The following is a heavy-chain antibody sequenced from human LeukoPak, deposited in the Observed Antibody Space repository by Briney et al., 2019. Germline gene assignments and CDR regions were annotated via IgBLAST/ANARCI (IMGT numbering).Heavy chain of an antibody. CDR3: ARNGYCSGGSCDRFDH. CDR1: GGTFSSYA. CDR2: IIPIFGTA. V-gene: IGHV1-69*13. J-gene: IGHJ5*02. Sequence: GASVKVSCKASGGTFSSYAISWVRQAPGQGLEGMGRIIPIFGTANYAQKFQGRVTITADESTSTAYMELSSLRSEDTAVYYCARNGYCSGGSCDRFDHWGQGTLVTVSS. D-gene: IGHD2-15*01.